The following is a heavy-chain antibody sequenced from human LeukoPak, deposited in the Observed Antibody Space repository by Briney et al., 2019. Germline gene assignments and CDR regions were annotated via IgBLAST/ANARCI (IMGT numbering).Heavy chain of an antibody. CDR1: GGSFSGYY. V-gene: IGHV4-34*01. CDR2: INHSGST. J-gene: IGHJ6*02. D-gene: IGHD3-10*01. CDR3: ARGREYYGSGRFYYYGMDV. Sequence: SETLSLTCAVYGGSFSGYYSSWIRQPPGKGLEWIGEINHSGSTNYNPSLKSRVTISVDTSKNQFSLKLSSVTAADTAVYYCARGREYYGSGRFYYYGMDVWGQGTTVTVSS.